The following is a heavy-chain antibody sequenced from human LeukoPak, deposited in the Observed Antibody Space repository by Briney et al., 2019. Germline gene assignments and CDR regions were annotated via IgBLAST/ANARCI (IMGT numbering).Heavy chain of an antibody. CDR3: AREGYYDSSGYLTKAFDI. CDR2: IYYSGST. D-gene: IGHD3-22*01. Sequence: SETLSLTCAVYGGSFSGYYWSWIRQPPGKGLEWIGYIYYSGSTNYNPSLKSRVTISVDTSKNQFSLKLSSVTAADTAVYYCAREGYYDSSGYLTKAFDIWGQGTMVTVSS. J-gene: IGHJ3*02. CDR1: GGSFSGYY. V-gene: IGHV4-59*01.